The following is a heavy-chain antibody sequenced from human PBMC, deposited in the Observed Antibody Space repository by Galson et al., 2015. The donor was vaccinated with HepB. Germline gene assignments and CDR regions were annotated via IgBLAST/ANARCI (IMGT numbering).Heavy chain of an antibody. CDR2: ISPNSGAT. D-gene: IGHD6-19*01. CDR1: GYSLTGNY. V-gene: IGHV1-2*06. J-gene: IGHJ3*02. CDR3: ARGVYGSSDAFDI. Sequence: SVKVSCKASGYSLTGNYIHWVRQAPGQGLEWMGRISPNSGATNYAQKFQGRVTLTRDTSINTAYMELIRPRSDDTAVYYCARGVYGSSDAFDIWGQGTRVTVSS.